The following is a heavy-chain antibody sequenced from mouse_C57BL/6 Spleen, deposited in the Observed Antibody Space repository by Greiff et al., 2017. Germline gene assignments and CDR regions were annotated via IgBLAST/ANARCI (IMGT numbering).Heavy chain of an antibody. J-gene: IGHJ3*01. D-gene: IGHD2-1*01. V-gene: IGHV1-80*01. CDR1: GYAFSSYW. CDR3: ARDATMVPGGFAY. CDR2: IYPGDGDT. Sequence: QVQLQQSGAELVKPGASVKISCKASGYAFSSYWMNWVKQRPGKGLEWIGQIYPGDGDTNYNGKFKGKATLTADKSSSTAYMQLSSLTSEDSAVYFCARDATMVPGGFAYWGQGTLVTVSA.